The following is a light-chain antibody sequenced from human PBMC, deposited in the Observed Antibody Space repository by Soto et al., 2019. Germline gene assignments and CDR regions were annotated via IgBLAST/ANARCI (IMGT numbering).Light chain of an antibody. V-gene: IGLV1-40*01. CDR2: GNS. CDR1: SSNIGAGYD. CDR3: HSYDSSLSGLV. J-gene: IGLJ3*02. Sequence: QPVLTQPPSVSGAPGQRVTISCTGSSSNIGAGYDVHWYQQLPGTAPKLLIYGNSNRPSGVPDRFSGSKSGTSASLAITGLLAEDEADYYYHSYDSSLSGLVFGGGTKLTVL.